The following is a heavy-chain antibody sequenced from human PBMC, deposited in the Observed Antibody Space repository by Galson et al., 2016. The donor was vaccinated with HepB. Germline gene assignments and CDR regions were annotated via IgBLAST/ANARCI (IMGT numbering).Heavy chain of an antibody. Sequence: SLRLSCAASGLSFSNYGMYWVRQAPGKGLEWVTVIWYDGNNKYYADSVKGRFTISRDNSKNTLYLQMNSLRAEDTAVYYRAREAHSSGWYNTDVWGKGTTVTVSS. CDR2: IWYDGNNK. CDR1: GLSFSNYG. CDR3: AREAHSSGWYNTDV. V-gene: IGHV3-33*01. J-gene: IGHJ6*03. D-gene: IGHD6-19*01.